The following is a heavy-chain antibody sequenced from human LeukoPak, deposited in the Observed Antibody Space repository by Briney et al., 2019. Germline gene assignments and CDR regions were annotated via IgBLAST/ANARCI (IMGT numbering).Heavy chain of an antibody. V-gene: IGHV4-31*03. CDR1: GGSISSGGYY. CDR2: IYYSGST. J-gene: IGHJ3*02. Sequence: PSQTLSLTCTVSGGSISSGGYYWSWIRQHPGKGLEWIGYIYYSGSTYYNPSLKSRVTISVDTSKNQFSLQLNSVTPADTAVYYCAREGGDAFDIWGQGTMVIVSS. CDR3: AREGGDAFDI.